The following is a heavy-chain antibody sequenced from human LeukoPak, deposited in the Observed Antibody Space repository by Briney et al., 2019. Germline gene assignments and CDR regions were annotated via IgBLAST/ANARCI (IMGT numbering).Heavy chain of an antibody. CDR1: GYSISSGYY. J-gene: IGHJ5*02. Sequence: SETLSLTCAVSGYSISSGYYWGWIRQPPGKGLEWIGSIYHSGSTYYNPSLKSRVTISVGTSKNQFSLKLSSVTAADTAVYYCARWDYGDYEAPSWGQGTLVTVSS. D-gene: IGHD4-17*01. CDR3: ARWDYGDYEAPS. V-gene: IGHV4-38-2*01. CDR2: IYHSGST.